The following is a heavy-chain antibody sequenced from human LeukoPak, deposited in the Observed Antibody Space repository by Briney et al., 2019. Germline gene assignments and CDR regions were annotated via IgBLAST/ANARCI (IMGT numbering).Heavy chain of an antibody. V-gene: IGHV3-23*01. CDR3: AKDRSDGYSSGWYVYNY. Sequence: GGSLRLSCAASGFTFSSYAMSWVRQAPGKGLEWVSAISGSGGSTYYADSEKGRFAISRDNSKNTLYLQMNSLRAEDTAVYYCAKDRSDGYSSGWYVYNYWGQGTLVTVSS. D-gene: IGHD6-19*01. CDR1: GFTFSSYA. CDR2: ISGSGGST. J-gene: IGHJ4*02.